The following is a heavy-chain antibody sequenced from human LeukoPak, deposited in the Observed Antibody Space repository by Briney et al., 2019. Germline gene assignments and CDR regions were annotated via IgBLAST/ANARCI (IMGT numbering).Heavy chain of an antibody. CDR2: INPGSGDT. Sequence: AASVKVSCKASGYTSSGYFMHWVRQAPGQGLEWMGRINPGSGDTEFAQKFQGRVTMTRDTSISTAYMEVSGLTFDDTAIYYCARDLSSTPNWELDHWGQGTLVTVSS. V-gene: IGHV1-2*06. D-gene: IGHD7-27*01. CDR1: GYTSSGYF. CDR3: ARDLSSTPNWELDH. J-gene: IGHJ5*02.